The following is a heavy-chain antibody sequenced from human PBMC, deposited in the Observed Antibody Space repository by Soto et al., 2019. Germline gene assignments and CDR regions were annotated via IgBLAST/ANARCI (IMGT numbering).Heavy chain of an antibody. Sequence: QITLKESGPTLVRPTQTLTLTCTFSGFSLSTSGLGVGWIRQPPGKALEWLALIYWNDDKRYSPSLKARLTITKDNSKNQVGLTMNNMDPVDTATYYCAHRPSGWYLFDYWGQGTLVTVSS. CDR1: GFSLSTSGLG. J-gene: IGHJ4*02. V-gene: IGHV2-5*01. CDR2: IYWNDDK. CDR3: AHRPSGWYLFDY. D-gene: IGHD6-19*01.